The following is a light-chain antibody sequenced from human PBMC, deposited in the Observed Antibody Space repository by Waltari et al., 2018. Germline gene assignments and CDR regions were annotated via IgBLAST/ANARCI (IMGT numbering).Light chain of an antibody. CDR1: QDISNY. CDR2: DAS. CDR3: QQYDNLPGGT. Sequence: DIQMTQSPSSLSASVGDRVTITCQACQDISNYLNWYQQKPGKAPKLLIYDASNLETGVPSRFSGSGSGTDFTFTISSLQPEDIATYYCQQYDNLPGGTFGQGTKLEIK. V-gene: IGKV1-33*01. J-gene: IGKJ2*02.